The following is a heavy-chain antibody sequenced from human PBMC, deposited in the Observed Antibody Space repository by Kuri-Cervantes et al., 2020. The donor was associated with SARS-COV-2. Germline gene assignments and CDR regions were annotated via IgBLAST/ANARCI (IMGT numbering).Heavy chain of an antibody. D-gene: IGHD3-3*01. CDR3: ARVVVWSGYYFDY. CDR2: IYYSGST. J-gene: IGHJ4*02. Sequence: GSLRLSCTVSGGSISSYYWSWIRQPPGKGLEWNGYIYYSGSTNYNPSLKSRVTISVDTSKNQFSLKLSSVTATDTAVYYCARVVVWSGYYFDYWGQGTLVTVSS. CDR1: GGSISSYY. V-gene: IGHV4-59*01.